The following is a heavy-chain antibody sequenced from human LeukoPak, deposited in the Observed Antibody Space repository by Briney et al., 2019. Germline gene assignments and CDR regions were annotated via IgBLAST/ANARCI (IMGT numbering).Heavy chain of an antibody. D-gene: IGHD2-8*01. CDR2: ISAYNGNT. CDR3: ARVGLLYFRAGMDV. Sequence: ASVKVSCKASGYTITSYGISWVRQAPGQGLEWMGWISAYNGNTNYAQTLQGRVTMTTDTSTSTAYMELRSLRSDDTAVYYCARVGLLYFRAGMDVWGQGTTVTVSS. CDR1: GYTITSYG. J-gene: IGHJ6*02. V-gene: IGHV1-18*01.